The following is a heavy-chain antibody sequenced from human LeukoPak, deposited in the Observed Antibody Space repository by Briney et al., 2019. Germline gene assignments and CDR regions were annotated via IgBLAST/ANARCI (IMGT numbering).Heavy chain of an antibody. CDR3: ARDRFRTTVTTRSIYGMDV. CDR1: GFTFSSYA. J-gene: IGHJ6*02. D-gene: IGHD4-17*01. Sequence: GGSLRLSCAASGFTFSSYAMHWVRQAPGKGLEWVAVISYDGSNKYYADSVKGRFTISRDNSKNTLYLQMNSLRAEDTAVYYCARDRFRTTVTTRSIYGMDVWGQGTTVTVSS. V-gene: IGHV3-30-3*01. CDR2: ISYDGSNK.